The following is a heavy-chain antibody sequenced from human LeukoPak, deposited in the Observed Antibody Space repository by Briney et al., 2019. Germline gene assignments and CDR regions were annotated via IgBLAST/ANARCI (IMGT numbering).Heavy chain of an antibody. Sequence: SETLSLTCAVYGGSFSGYYWSWIRQPPGKGLEWIGEINHSRSTNYNPSLKSRVTISVDTSKNQFSLKLSSVTAADTAVYYCARLYDSSGYYYRFQHWGQGTLVTVSS. J-gene: IGHJ1*01. CDR1: GGSFSGYY. V-gene: IGHV4-34*01. D-gene: IGHD3-22*01. CDR3: ARLYDSSGYYYRFQH. CDR2: INHSRST.